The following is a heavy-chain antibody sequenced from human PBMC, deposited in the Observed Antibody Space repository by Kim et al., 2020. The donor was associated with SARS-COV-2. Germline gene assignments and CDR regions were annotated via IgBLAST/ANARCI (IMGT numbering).Heavy chain of an antibody. J-gene: IGHJ4*02. CDR2: ISSSSSYI. Sequence: GGSLRLSCAASGFTFSSYSMNWVRQAPGKGLEWVSSISSSSSYIYYADSVKGRFTISRDNAKNSLYLQMNSLRAEDTAVYYCARDSSGYYDSSGYQGEFDYWGQGTLVTVSS. CDR3: ARDSSGYYDSSGYQGEFDY. CDR1: GFTFSSYS. V-gene: IGHV3-21*01. D-gene: IGHD3-22*01.